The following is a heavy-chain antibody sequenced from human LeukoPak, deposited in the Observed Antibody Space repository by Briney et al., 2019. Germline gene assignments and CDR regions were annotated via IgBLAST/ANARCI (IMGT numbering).Heavy chain of an antibody. Sequence: PSETLSLTCAVYGGSFSGYYWSWIRQPPGKGLEWIREINHSGSTNYNPSLKSRVTISVDTSKNQFSLKLSSVTAADTAVYYCARGRGYDFWSGIDWFDPWGQGTLVTVSS. CDR3: ARGRGYDFWSGIDWFDP. D-gene: IGHD3-3*01. CDR2: INHSGST. J-gene: IGHJ5*02. V-gene: IGHV4-34*01. CDR1: GGSFSGYY.